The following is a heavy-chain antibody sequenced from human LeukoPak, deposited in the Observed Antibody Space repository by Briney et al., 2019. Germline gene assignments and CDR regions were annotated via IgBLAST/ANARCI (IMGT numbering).Heavy chain of an antibody. Sequence: PGRSLRLSCTASGFTFDDYAMHWVRQAPGKGLEWVSGISWNSGSIGYADSVKGRFTISRDNAKNSLYLQMNSLRAEDTALYYCAKARTYDSSAEIDYWGQGTLVTVSS. V-gene: IGHV3-9*01. CDR1: GFTFDDYA. CDR3: AKARTYDSSAEIDY. J-gene: IGHJ4*02. D-gene: IGHD3-22*01. CDR2: ISWNSGSI.